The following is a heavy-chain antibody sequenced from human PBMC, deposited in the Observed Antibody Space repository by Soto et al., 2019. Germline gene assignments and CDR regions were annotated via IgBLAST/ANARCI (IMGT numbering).Heavy chain of an antibody. CDR3: ARERVQRYYYYYDMDV. J-gene: IGHJ6*02. Sequence: GGSLRLSCAASGFTFSSYWMSWVRQAPGKGLEWVANIKQDGSEKYYVDSVKGRFTISRDNAKNSLYLQMNSLRAEDTAVYYCARERVQRYYYYYDMDVWGQGTTVTVSS. V-gene: IGHV3-7*05. D-gene: IGHD1-1*01. CDR2: IKQDGSEK. CDR1: GFTFSSYW.